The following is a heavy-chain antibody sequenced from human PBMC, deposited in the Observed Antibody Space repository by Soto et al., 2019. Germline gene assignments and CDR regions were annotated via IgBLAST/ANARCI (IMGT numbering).Heavy chain of an antibody. CDR1: GYSFTSYW. CDR3: ARHGAVDTAMVTGGYYGMDV. CDR2: IYPGDSDT. J-gene: IGHJ6*02. V-gene: IGHV5-51*01. D-gene: IGHD5-18*01. Sequence: GDSLKISCKGSGYSFTSYWIGWVRQMPGKGLEWMGIIYPGDSDTRYSPSFQGQVTISADKSISTAYLQWSSLKASDTAMYYCARHGAVDTAMVTGGYYGMDVWGQGNTVTV.